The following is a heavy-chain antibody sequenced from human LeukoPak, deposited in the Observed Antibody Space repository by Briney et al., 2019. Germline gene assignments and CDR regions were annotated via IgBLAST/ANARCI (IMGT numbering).Heavy chain of an antibody. Sequence: GGSLRLSCAASGFSFSSYDMSWVRQAPGKGLEWVSGIRGSGGSTFYADSVKGQFTISRDNSKNTLYLEMNSLSAEDTAVYYCAKGYSSGWYYFDNWGQGTLVTVSS. CDR3: AKGYSSGWYYFDN. CDR1: GFSFSSYD. V-gene: IGHV3-23*01. D-gene: IGHD6-19*01. J-gene: IGHJ4*02. CDR2: IRGSGGST.